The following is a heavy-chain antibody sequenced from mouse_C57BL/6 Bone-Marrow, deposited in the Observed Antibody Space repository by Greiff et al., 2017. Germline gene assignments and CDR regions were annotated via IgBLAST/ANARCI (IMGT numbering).Heavy chain of an antibody. CDR2: IDPSGSYT. D-gene: IGHD1-1*01. J-gene: IGHJ2*01. Sequence: QVQLQQPGAELVKPGASVKLSCKASGYTFTSYWMQWVKQRPGQGLEWIGEIDPSGSYTNYNQKFKGKATLTVDTSSSTAYMQLSSLTSEDSAVYYCARIELFQRYFDYWGQGTTLTVSS. CDR3: ARIELFQRYFDY. V-gene: IGHV1-50*01. CDR1: GYTFTSYW.